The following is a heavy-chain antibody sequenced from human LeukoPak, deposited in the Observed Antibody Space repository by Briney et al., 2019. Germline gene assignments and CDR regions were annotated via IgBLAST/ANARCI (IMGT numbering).Heavy chain of an antibody. CDR1: GFTVSSNY. J-gene: IGHJ4*02. Sequence: GGSLRLSCAASGFTVSSNYMSWVRQAPGKGLEWVSVIYSCGSTYYADSVKGRFTISRDNSKNTLHLQMNSLRTEDTAVYYCARVKGGIAAAGNYFDYWGQGTLVTVSS. CDR2: IYSCGST. V-gene: IGHV3-66*03. CDR3: ARVKGGIAAAGNYFDY. D-gene: IGHD6-13*01.